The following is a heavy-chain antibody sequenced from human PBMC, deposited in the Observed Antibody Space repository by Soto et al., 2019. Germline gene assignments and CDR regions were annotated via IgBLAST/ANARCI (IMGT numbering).Heavy chain of an antibody. CDR2: MHPSGDST. J-gene: IGHJ3*02. V-gene: IGHV1-46*03. CDR3: ARVGSSGWYDAFDI. D-gene: IGHD6-19*01. Sequence: QVQLVQSGAEVKKPGASVKVSCKASGYTFTSYYLHWVRQAPGQGLEWMGVMHPSGDSTTFALKFQGRVTMTSDTSTSTVSMELSSLRSEDTGVYYCARVGSSGWYDAFDIWGQGTMVTVSS. CDR1: GYTFTSYY.